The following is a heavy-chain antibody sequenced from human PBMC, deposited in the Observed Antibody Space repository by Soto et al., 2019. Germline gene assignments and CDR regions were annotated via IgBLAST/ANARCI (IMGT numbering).Heavy chain of an antibody. J-gene: IGHJ5*02. CDR2: ISHDGGEK. CDR1: GFTFSTTG. Sequence: QVHLVESGGGVVQPGRSLRLSCAASGFTFSTTGMHWVRQAPGKGLEWVAMISHDGGEKFYTDSVKGRFTISRDTSKNTRYLQMDSLRPEDTAIYHCAKDLYGAGWYNYFDPWGQGTLVTVSS. CDR3: AKDLYGAGWYNYFDP. V-gene: IGHV3-30*18. D-gene: IGHD6-19*01.